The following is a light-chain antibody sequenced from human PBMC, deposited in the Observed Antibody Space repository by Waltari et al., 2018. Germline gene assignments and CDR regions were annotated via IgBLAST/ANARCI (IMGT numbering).Light chain of an antibody. CDR3: QSADSTNTYWV. Sequence: SYELTQPPSVSVSPGQTARITCSGDELPTQYAFWYRQKPGKAPELLIYKDTERPSGIPERVSASSSGTTVTLTITGVQPEDEADYYCQSADSTNTYWVFGGGTKLTVL. V-gene: IGLV3-25*03. J-gene: IGLJ2*01. CDR1: ELPTQY. CDR2: KDT.